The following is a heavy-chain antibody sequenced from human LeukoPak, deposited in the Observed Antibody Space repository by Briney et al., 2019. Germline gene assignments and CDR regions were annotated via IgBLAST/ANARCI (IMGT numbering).Heavy chain of an antibody. D-gene: IGHD6-19*01. CDR2: IRYDGSNK. CDR1: GFTFSSYG. CDR3: AKTIAVAGRVFGY. Sequence: GGSLRLSCAASGFTFSSYGMHWVRQAPGKGLEWVAFIRYDGSNKYYADSVKGRFTISRDNSKNTLYLQMNSLGAEDTAAYYCAKTIAVAGRVFGYWGQGTLVTVSS. J-gene: IGHJ4*02. V-gene: IGHV3-30*02.